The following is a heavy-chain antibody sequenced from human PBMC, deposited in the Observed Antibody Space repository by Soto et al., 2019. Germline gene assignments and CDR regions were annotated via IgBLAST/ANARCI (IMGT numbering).Heavy chain of an antibody. CDR3: AGHNWNDRGMDV. Sequence: SVKVSCKASGGAFSTYAIAWVRQAPGQGLEWMGGIIPIFGTINYAQKFQGRATITADKSTSIAYMELTSLRYEDTAVYYCAGHNWNDRGMDVWGQGTTVTVSS. V-gene: IGHV1-69*06. J-gene: IGHJ6*02. D-gene: IGHD1-20*01. CDR2: IIPIFGTI. CDR1: GGAFSTYA.